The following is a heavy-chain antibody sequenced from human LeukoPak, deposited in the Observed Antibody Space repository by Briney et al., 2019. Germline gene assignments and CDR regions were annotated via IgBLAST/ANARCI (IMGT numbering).Heavy chain of an antibody. J-gene: IGHJ5*02. CDR3: ARTYYDILTSNWFDP. CDR1: GGSFSGYY. V-gene: IGHV4-34*01. Sequence: SETLSLTRAVYGGSFSGYYWSWIRQPPGNGLEWIGEINHSGSTNYNPSLKSRVTISVDTSKNQFSLKLSSVTAADTAVYYCARTYYDILTSNWFDPWGQGTLVTVSS. CDR2: INHSGST. D-gene: IGHD3-9*01.